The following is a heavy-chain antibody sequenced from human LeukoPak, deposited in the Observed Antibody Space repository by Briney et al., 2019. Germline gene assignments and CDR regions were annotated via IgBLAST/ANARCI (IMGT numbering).Heavy chain of an antibody. CDR2: IYYSGST. CDR3: ARVAAAGTRRRNWFDP. V-gene: IGHV4-39*07. D-gene: IGHD6-13*01. CDR1: GGSISSSSYY. J-gene: IGHJ5*02. Sequence: PSETLSLTCTVSGGSISSSSYYWGWIRQPPGKGLEWIGSIYYSGSTYYNPSLKSRVTISVDTSKNQFSLKLSSVTAADTAVYYCARVAAAGTRRRNWFDPWGQGTLVTVS.